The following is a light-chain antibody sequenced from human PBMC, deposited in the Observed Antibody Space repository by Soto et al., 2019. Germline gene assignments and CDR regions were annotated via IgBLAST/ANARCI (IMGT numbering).Light chain of an antibody. V-gene: IGLV2-14*01. Sequence: QSALTQPASVSGSPGQSITISCTGTSSDVGGYNHVSWYQQHPGKAPKLIIYDVSSRPSGVSNRFSGSKSGNTASLTISGLQAEDEADYSCSSYSGSSTLYVFGTGTKVTVL. CDR3: SSYSGSSTLYV. CDR1: SSDVGGYNH. J-gene: IGLJ1*01. CDR2: DVS.